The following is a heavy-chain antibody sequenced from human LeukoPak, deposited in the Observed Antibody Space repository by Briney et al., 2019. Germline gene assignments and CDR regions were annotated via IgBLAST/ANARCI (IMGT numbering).Heavy chain of an antibody. V-gene: IGHV4-59*08. CDR3: ARLRTGTLDAFDI. Sequence: PSETLSLTCTVSGGSISSYYWIWIRQPPGKGLEWIGYIYYSGSTNYNPSLKSRVTISVDTSKNQFSLKLSSVTAADTAVYYCARLRTGTLDAFDIWGQGTMVTVSS. D-gene: IGHD2-8*02. CDR2: IYYSGST. J-gene: IGHJ3*02. CDR1: GGSISSYY.